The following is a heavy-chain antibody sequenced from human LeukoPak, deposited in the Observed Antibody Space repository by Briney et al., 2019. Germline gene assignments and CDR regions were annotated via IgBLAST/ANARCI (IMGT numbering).Heavy chain of an antibody. CDR2: ISSSGSTI. Sequence: GGSLRLSCTASGFTFGDYAMSWIRQAPGKGLEWVSYISSSGSTIYYADSVKGRFTISRDNAKNSLYLQMNSLRAEDTAVYYCARETTVVTSFDYWGQGTLVTVSS. V-gene: IGHV3-11*01. J-gene: IGHJ4*02. D-gene: IGHD4-23*01. CDR1: GFTFGDYA. CDR3: ARETTVVTSFDY.